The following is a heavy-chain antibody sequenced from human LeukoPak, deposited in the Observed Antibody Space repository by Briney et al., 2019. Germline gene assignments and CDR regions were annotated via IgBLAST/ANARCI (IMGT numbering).Heavy chain of an antibody. Sequence: PGGSLRLSCAASGFTFSNAWMSWVRQAPGKGLEWVGRIKSKTDGGTTDYAAPVKGRFTISRDDSKNTLYLQMNSLKTEDTAVYYCTTDRTVAGDAFDIWGQGTMVTVSS. J-gene: IGHJ3*02. CDR1: GFTFSNAW. CDR2: IKSKTDGGTT. V-gene: IGHV3-15*01. CDR3: TTDRTVAGDAFDI. D-gene: IGHD6-19*01.